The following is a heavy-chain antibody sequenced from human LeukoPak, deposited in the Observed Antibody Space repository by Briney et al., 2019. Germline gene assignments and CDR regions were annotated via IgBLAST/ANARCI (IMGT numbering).Heavy chain of an antibody. CDR2: INHSGST. Sequence: SETLSLTCAVYGGSFSGYYWSWIRQPPGKGLEWIGEINHSGSTNYNPSLKSRVTISVDTSKNQFSLKLGSVTAADTAVYYCAIPHYYGSGSDAFDIWGQGTMVTVSS. CDR3: AIPHYYGSGSDAFDI. CDR1: GGSFSGYY. D-gene: IGHD3-10*01. V-gene: IGHV4-34*01. J-gene: IGHJ3*02.